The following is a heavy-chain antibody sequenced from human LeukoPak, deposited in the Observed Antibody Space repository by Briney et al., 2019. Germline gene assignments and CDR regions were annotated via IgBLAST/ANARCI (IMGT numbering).Heavy chain of an antibody. D-gene: IGHD2-8*01. Sequence: SETLSLTCTVSGGSISSSSYYWGWIRQPPGKGLEWIGSIYYSGSTYYNPSLKSRVTISVDTSKNQFSLKLSSVTAADTAVYYCARAGVAGFNYWGQGTLVTVSS. CDR3: ARAGVAGFNY. V-gene: IGHV4-39*07. CDR1: GGSISSSSYY. CDR2: IYYSGST. J-gene: IGHJ4*02.